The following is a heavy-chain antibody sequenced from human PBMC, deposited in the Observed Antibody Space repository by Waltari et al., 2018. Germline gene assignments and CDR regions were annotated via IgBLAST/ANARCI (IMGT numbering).Heavy chain of an antibody. CDR1: GFTVPSPY. J-gene: IGHJ3*01. V-gene: IGHV3-66*01. Sequence: EGQLVESGGGLVKPGGSLRLSCAASGFTVPSPYMNWGRQAPGKGLEWVSTIYSSATTFYADSVKGRFTISRDNSKNILFLQMDDLRVNDTAVYFCARGGQIVRPRPLDLWGPGTLVTVSS. CDR2: IYSSATT. CDR3: ARGGQIVRPRPLDL. D-gene: IGHD6-6*01.